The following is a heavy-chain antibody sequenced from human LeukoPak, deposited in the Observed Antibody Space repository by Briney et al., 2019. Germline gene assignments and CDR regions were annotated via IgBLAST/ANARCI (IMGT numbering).Heavy chain of an antibody. J-gene: IGHJ5*02. CDR2: IYTSGST. V-gene: IGHV4-4*07. D-gene: IGHD6-13*01. CDR3: ARDRYSSSWYGWFDP. CDR1: GGSISSYY. Sequence: SETLSLTCTVSGGSISSYYWSWIRQPAGKGLEWIGRIYTSGSTNYNPSLKSRVTMSVDTSKNHFSLKLSSVTAADTAVYYCARDRYSSSWYGWFDPWGQGTLVTVSS.